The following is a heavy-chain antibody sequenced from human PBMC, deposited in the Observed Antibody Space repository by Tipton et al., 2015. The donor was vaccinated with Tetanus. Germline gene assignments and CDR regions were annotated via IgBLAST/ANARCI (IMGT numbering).Heavy chain of an antibody. CDR3: ASKGGDGMDV. V-gene: IGHV3-7*01. Sequence: SLRLSCAASGFTFSSYWMSWVRQAPGKGLEWVANIKQDGSEKYYVDSVKGRFTISRDNSKNTLYLQMNSLRAEDTAVYYCASKGGDGMDVWGQGTTVTVSS. CDR2: IKQDGSEK. CDR1: GFTFSSYW. D-gene: IGHD3-16*01. J-gene: IGHJ6*02.